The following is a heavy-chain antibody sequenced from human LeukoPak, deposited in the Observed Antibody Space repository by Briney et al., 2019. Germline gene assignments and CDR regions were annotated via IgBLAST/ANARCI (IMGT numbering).Heavy chain of an antibody. CDR3: ARVPLWWLTPFDY. Sequence: SETLSLTCAVSGGSLSPHYWSWIRQPLGKGLEWIGEINNRGTTNYSPSLKSRVTISVDTSKNQFSLKLTSVTAADTAMYYCARVPLWWLTPFDYWGQGSLVTVSS. V-gene: IGHV4-34*01. J-gene: IGHJ4*02. D-gene: IGHD5-12*01. CDR1: GGSLSPHY. CDR2: INNRGTT.